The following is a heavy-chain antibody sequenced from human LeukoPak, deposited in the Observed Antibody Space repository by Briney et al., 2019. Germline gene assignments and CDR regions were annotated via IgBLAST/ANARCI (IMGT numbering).Heavy chain of an antibody. CDR1: GFTFSNAW. J-gene: IGHJ6*03. D-gene: IGHD1-26*01. V-gene: IGHV3-15*01. Sequence: GGSLRLSCAASGFTFSNAWMSWVRQAPGKGLEWVGRIKSKTEGGTTDYAAPVKGRFTISRDDSKNTLYLQMNGLKTEDTAVYYCTTDNRELLRRYHYYYYMDVWGKGTTVTISS. CDR2: IKSKTEGGTT. CDR3: TTDNRELLRRYHYYYYMDV.